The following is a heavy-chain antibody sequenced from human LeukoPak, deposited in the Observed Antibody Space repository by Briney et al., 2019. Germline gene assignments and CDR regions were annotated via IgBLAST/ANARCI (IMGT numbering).Heavy chain of an antibody. J-gene: IGHJ3*02. CDR1: GGSISSSSYY. CDR3: ARDRVTMVRGVIPDAFDI. CDR2: IYYSGST. D-gene: IGHD3-10*01. V-gene: IGHV4-39*07. Sequence: SETLSLTCTVSGGSISSSSYYWGWIRQAPGKGLEWIGSIYYSGSTNYNPSLKSRVTISVDTSKNQFSLKLSSVTAADTAVYYCARDRVTMVRGVIPDAFDIWGQGTMVTVSS.